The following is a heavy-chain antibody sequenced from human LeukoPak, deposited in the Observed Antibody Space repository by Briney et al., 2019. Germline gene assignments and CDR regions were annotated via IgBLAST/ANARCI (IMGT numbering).Heavy chain of an antibody. CDR3: ARYRDSSGYYDAFDI. CDR2: IYYSGST. D-gene: IGHD3-22*01. J-gene: IGHJ3*02. Sequence: NASETLSLTCTVSGGSISSYYWSWIRQPPGKGLEWIGYIYYSGSTNYNPSLTSRVTISVDTSKNQFSLKLSSVTAADTAVYYCARYRDSSGYYDAFDIWGQGIMVTVSS. CDR1: GGSISSYY. V-gene: IGHV4-59*01.